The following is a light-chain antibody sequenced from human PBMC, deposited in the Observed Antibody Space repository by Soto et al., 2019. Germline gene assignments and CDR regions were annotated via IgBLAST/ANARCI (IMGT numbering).Light chain of an antibody. CDR3: SLYTSSSTFV. Sequence: QSALTQPPSVSGSPGQSVTISCTGTSSDVGSYNRVSWYQQPPGTAPKLMIYEVSNRPSGVPDLFSGSKSGNTASLTISGLQADDEADYYCSLYTSSSTFVFGGGTKLTVL. CDR1: SSDVGSYNR. J-gene: IGLJ2*01. V-gene: IGLV2-18*01. CDR2: EVS.